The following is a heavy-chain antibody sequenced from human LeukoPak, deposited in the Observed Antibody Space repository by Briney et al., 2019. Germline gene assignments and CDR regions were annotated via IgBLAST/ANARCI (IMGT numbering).Heavy chain of an antibody. CDR2: IIPIFGTA. CDR1: GGTFSSYA. Sequence: RASVKVSCKASGGTFSSYAISWVRQAPGQGLEWMGGIIPIFGTANYAQKFQGRVTITADESTSTAYMELSSLRSEDTAVYYCARADYYESSSYLLEVYYFDYWGQGTLVTVSS. J-gene: IGHJ4*02. D-gene: IGHD3-22*01. CDR3: ARADYYESSSYLLEVYYFDY. V-gene: IGHV1-69*13.